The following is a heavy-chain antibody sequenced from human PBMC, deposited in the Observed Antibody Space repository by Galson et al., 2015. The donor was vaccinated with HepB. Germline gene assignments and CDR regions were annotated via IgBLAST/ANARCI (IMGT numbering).Heavy chain of an antibody. V-gene: IGHV3-23*01. Sequence: SLRLSCAASGFTFSSYAMSWVRQAPGKGLEWVSAISGSGGSTYYADSVKGRFTISRDNSKNTLYLQMNSLRAEDTAVYYCAKDRDSSGWGGDYYFDYWGQGTLVTVSS. CDR1: GFTFSSYA. CDR3: AKDRDSSGWGGDYYFDY. J-gene: IGHJ4*02. CDR2: ISGSGGST. D-gene: IGHD6-19*01.